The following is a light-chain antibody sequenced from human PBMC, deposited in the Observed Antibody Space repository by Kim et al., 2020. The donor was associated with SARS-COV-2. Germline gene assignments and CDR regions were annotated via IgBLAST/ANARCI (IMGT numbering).Light chain of an antibody. CDR2: GAS. CDR3: QQYASSPRT. V-gene: IGKV3-20*01. Sequence: IVLTQSPGTLSLSPGERATLSCRASQSVSSSYLAWYQQKPGQAPRLLIYGASSRATGIPDRFSGSGSGTDFTLTISRLEPEDFAVYYCQQYASSPRTFGGGTKVDIK. J-gene: IGKJ4*01. CDR1: QSVSSSY.